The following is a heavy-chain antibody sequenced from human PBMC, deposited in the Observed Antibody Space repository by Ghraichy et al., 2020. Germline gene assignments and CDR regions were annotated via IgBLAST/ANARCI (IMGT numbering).Heavy chain of an antibody. CDR2: IYYSGST. D-gene: IGHD3-3*01. J-gene: IGHJ4*02. V-gene: IGHV4-39*01. CDR3: ASSVRITIFGEARGYFDY. CDR1: GGSISSSSYY. Sequence: SQTLSLTCTVSGGSISSSSYYWGWIRQPPGKGLEWIGSIYYSGSTYYNPSLKSRVTISVDTSKNQFSLKLSSVTATDTAVYYCASSVRITIFGEARGYFDYWGQGTLVTVSS.